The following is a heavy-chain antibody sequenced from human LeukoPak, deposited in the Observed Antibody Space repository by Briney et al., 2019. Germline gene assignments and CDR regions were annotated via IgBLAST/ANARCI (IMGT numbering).Heavy chain of an antibody. CDR3: AGAGSETQWRAFDF. J-gene: IGHJ4*02. Sequence: GGSLRLSCAASGFTVSSSYMSWVRQTPGKGLEWVSGIGTAGDTYYAGSVKGRFTISRENAKNSLYLQMNSLTAGGTAVYYCAGAGSETQWRAFDFWGQGALVTVFS. V-gene: IGHV3-13*01. CDR2: IGTAGDT. CDR1: GFTVSSSY. D-gene: IGHD6-19*01.